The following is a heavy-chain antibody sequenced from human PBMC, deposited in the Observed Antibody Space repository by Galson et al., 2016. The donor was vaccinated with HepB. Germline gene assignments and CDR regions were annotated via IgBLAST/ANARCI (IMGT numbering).Heavy chain of an antibody. D-gene: IGHD3-16*01. V-gene: IGHV1-46*01. CDR3: ARDRLGKAAFDI. J-gene: IGHJ3*02. CDR2: INPTGAIT. Sequence: SVKVSCKASGYIFTNYYIHWVRQAPGQGLEWVGIINPTGAITSYAQKFQGRVTMTRDTSTSTVYMDLSSLRAEDTAAYYCARDRLGKAAFDIWGQGTMVTVSS. CDR1: GYIFTNYY.